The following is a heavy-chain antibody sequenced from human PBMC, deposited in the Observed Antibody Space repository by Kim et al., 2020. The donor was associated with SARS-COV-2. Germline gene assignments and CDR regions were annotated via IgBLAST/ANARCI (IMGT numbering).Heavy chain of an antibody. CDR3: ARDLQYDFWSGLRPHAAFDY. Sequence: GGSLRLSCAASGFTFSDYYMSWIRQAPGKGLEWVSYISSSGSTIYYADSVKGRFTISRDNAKNSLYLQMNSMRAEDTAVYYCARDLQYDFWSGLRPHAAFDYWGQGTLVTVSS. CDR2: ISSSGSTI. V-gene: IGHV3-11*01. D-gene: IGHD3-3*01. CDR1: GFTFSDYY. J-gene: IGHJ4*02.